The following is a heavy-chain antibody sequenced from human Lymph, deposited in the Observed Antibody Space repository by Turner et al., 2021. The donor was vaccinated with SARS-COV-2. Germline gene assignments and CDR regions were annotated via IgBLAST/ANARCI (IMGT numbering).Heavy chain of an antibody. Sequence: EVQLMESGGGVVQPGGSLRLSCAASGFTFEDYAMHWVRQAPGKGLEWVSLISGDGGSTYAADSVKGRFTISRDNSKNSLYLQMNSLRTEDTALYYCAKDPGYCSGGSCYSRTYFDYWGQGTLVTVSS. CDR1: GFTFEDYA. CDR2: ISGDGGST. CDR3: AKDPGYCSGGSCYSRTYFDY. D-gene: IGHD2-15*01. J-gene: IGHJ4*02. V-gene: IGHV3-43*02.